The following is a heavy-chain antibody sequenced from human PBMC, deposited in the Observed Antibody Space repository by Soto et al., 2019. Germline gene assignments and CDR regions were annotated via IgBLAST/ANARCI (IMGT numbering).Heavy chain of an antibody. V-gene: IGHV3-30-3*01. D-gene: IGHD2-15*01. Sequence: GGSLTLSCAASGFTFSSYAMHWVRQAPGKGLEWVAVISYDGSNKYYADSVKGRFTISRDNSKNTLYLQMNSLRAEDTAVYYCARDGRRGIRDYYYYYGMDVWGQGTTVTVSS. CDR1: GFTFSSYA. J-gene: IGHJ6*02. CDR3: ARDGRRGIRDYYYYYGMDV. CDR2: ISYDGSNK.